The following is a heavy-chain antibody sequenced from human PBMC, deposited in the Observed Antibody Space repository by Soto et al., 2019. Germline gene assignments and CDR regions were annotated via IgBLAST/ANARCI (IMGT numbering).Heavy chain of an antibody. CDR3: ARGGCSSTSCLYYYYYYMDV. CDR1: GDSVSSNSAA. CDR2: TYYRSKWYN. Sequence: PSQTLSLTCAISGDSVSSNSAAWNWIRQSPSRGLEWLGRTYYRSKWYNDYAVSVKSRITINPDTSKNQFSLQLNSVTPEDTAVYYCARGGCSSTSCLYYYYYYMDVWGKGTTVTVSS. V-gene: IGHV6-1*01. J-gene: IGHJ6*03. D-gene: IGHD2-2*01.